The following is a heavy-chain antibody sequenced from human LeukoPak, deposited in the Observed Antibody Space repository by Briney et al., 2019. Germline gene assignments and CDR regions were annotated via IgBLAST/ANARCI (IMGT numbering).Heavy chain of an antibody. D-gene: IGHD6-13*01. V-gene: IGHV3-7*04. CDR2: IKQDGSEK. J-gene: IGHJ4*02. CDR3: AREGSIWYERPGD. Sequence: GGPLRLSCARSGFTFSSYWMRWVRQAPGRGLEWVANIKQDGSEKYYVDSVRGRFTISRDNAKNSLYLQMNSLRPEDTAVYYCAREGSIWYERPGDWGQGTLVTVSS. CDR1: GFTFSSYW.